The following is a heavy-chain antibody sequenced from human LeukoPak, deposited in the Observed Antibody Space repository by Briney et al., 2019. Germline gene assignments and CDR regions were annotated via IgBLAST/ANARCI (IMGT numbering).Heavy chain of an antibody. CDR1: GFTFSSDA. Sequence: GGSLRLSCAASGFTFSSDAMSWVRQAPGKGLEWVSAISGSGGSTYYADSVKGRFTISRDNSKNTLYLQMNSLRAEDTAVYYCARGHYDFWSGPPNPWGQGTLVTVSS. V-gene: IGHV3-23*01. D-gene: IGHD3-3*01. CDR2: ISGSGGST. CDR3: ARGHYDFWSGPPNP. J-gene: IGHJ5*02.